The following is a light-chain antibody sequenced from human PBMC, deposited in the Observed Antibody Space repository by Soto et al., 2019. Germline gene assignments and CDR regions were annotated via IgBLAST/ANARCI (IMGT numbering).Light chain of an antibody. CDR3: TSYTSRNTYF. CDR2: EVN. CDR1: SSDVGGYNY. Sequence: QSALTQPASVSASPGQSITISCTGTSSDVGGYNYVSWYQQHPGKAPKLIIYEVNNRPSGVSNRFSGSKSGNTASLTISGLQPEDEADYYCTSYTSRNTYFFGSGPKVTVL. V-gene: IGLV2-14*01. J-gene: IGLJ1*01.